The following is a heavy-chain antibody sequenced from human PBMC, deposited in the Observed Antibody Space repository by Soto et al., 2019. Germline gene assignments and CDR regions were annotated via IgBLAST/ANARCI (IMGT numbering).Heavy chain of an antibody. CDR2: TSNSAPT. J-gene: IGHJ4*02. V-gene: IGHV4-59*08. CDR1: GGSISSYH. CDR3: ARQFRDVYNAVEY. D-gene: IGHD1-1*01. Sequence: PXXTLSLPCTVSGGSISSYHWGWIPQSPGKGLEWIGYTSNSAPTIYNPSLKSRVTISADTSKNQFSLRLSSVTAADTAVYFCARQFRDVYNAVEYWGQGALVTVSS.